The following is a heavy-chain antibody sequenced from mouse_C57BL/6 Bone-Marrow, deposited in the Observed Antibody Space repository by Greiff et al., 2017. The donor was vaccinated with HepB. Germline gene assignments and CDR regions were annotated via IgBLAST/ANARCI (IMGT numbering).Heavy chain of an antibody. J-gene: IGHJ4*01. CDR3: ARRVPYAMDY. Sequence: EVKLVESGGGLVKPGGSLKLSCAASGFTFSDYGMHWVRQAPEKGLEWVAYISSGSSTIYYADTVKGRFTISRDNAKNTLFLQMTSLRSEDTAMYYCARRVPYAMDYWGRGTSVTVSS. D-gene: IGHD5-1*01. CDR2: ISSGSSTI. V-gene: IGHV5-17*01. CDR1: GFTFSDYG.